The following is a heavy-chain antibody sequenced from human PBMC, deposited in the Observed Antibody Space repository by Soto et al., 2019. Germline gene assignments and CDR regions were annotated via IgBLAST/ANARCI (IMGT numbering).Heavy chain of an antibody. J-gene: IGHJ4*02. CDR2: IYSGGST. Sequence: PGGSLRLSCAASGFTVSSNYMSWVRQAPGKGLEWVSVIYSGGSTYYADSVKGRFTISRDNSKNTLYLQMNSLRAEDTAVYYCARDGMITFGGFIPSPVIYWGQGPLVTVS. CDR3: ARDGMITFGGFIPSPVIY. V-gene: IGHV3-66*01. D-gene: IGHD3-16*02. CDR1: GFTVSSNY.